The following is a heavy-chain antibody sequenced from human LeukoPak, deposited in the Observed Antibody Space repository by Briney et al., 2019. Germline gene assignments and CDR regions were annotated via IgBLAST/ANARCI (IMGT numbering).Heavy chain of an antibody. Sequence: ASEKVSCKTSGYTFTDYYLHWVRQAPGQGLEWMGWINPNSGGISSAQKCQGRVTMTRDTSITTVYMEVSWLTSDDTAIYYCARADRLHGGPYLIGPWGQGTLVTVSS. CDR3: ARADRLHGGPYLIGP. CDR2: INPNSGGI. D-gene: IGHD3-16*01. CDR1: GYTFTDYY. V-gene: IGHV1-2*02. J-gene: IGHJ5*02.